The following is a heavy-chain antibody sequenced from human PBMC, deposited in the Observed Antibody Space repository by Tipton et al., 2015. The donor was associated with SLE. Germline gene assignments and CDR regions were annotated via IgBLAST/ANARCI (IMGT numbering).Heavy chain of an antibody. J-gene: IGHJ4*02. V-gene: IGHV4-39*07. CDR1: GGSISSSSYY. D-gene: IGHD1-26*01. CDR2: IYYRDIT. Sequence: TLSLTCSVSGGSISSSSYYWGWIRQSPGKGLEWIGNIYYRDITNYNPSLKSRVTMSIDTSKNQFSLKLSSVTAADTAVYYCAKDSGTYYFDFWGQGVLVNVSS. CDR3: AKDSGTYYFDF.